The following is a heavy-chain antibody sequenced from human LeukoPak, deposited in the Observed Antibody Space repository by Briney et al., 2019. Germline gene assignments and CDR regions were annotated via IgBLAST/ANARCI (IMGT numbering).Heavy chain of an antibody. D-gene: IGHD5-12*01. CDR3: ARDHGYAFDY. J-gene: IGHJ4*02. V-gene: IGHV3-48*02. CDR1: GFTFSYYS. Sequence: GGSLRLSCVASGFTFSYYSMNWVRQAPGKGLEGVSYINSISGEIWYADSVKGRFPISRDDAKKSLYLQMNSLRDEDTAVYYCARDHGYAFDYWGQGTLVTVSS. CDR2: INSISGEI.